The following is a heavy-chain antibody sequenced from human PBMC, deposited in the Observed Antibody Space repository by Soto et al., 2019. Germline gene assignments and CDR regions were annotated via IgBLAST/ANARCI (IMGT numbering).Heavy chain of an antibody. CDR3: ARFGAMVPFDY. CDR1: GGSISSYY. CDR2: IYYSGST. Sequence: SETLSLTCTVSGGSISSYYWSWIRQPPGKGLEWIGYIYYSGSTNYNPSLKSRVTISVDTSKNQFSLKLSSVTAADTAVYYCARFGAMVPFDYWGQGTLVTVSS. D-gene: IGHD5-18*01. J-gene: IGHJ4*02. V-gene: IGHV4-59*01.